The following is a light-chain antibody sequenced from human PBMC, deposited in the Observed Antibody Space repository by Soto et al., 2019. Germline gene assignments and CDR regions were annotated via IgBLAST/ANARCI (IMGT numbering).Light chain of an antibody. CDR1: QYVSRSY. V-gene: IGKV3-20*01. Sequence: EIVLTQSPGTLSLSPGERATLSCRASQYVSRSYLAWYQQKPGQAPRLLIYGASSRATGIPDRFSGSGSGTDFTLTISRLEPEDFAVYYCQQYGSSPRTFGQGTKLDI. CDR3: QQYGSSPRT. J-gene: IGKJ2*01. CDR2: GAS.